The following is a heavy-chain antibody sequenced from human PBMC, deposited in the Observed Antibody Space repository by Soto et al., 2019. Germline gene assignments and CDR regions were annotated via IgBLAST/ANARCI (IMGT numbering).Heavy chain of an antibody. CDR2: ISSSSSYI. CDR1: GFPFSSYS. D-gene: IGHD3-22*01. J-gene: IGHJ4*02. Sequence: GGSLRLSCAASGFPFSSYSMNLVRQSPGKGLEWVSSISSSSSYIYYADSVKGRFTISRDNAKNSLYLQMNSLRAEDTAVYYCARGASSIFDTSATFDYWGQGTLVTVSS. CDR3: ARGASSIFDTSATFDY. V-gene: IGHV3-21*01.